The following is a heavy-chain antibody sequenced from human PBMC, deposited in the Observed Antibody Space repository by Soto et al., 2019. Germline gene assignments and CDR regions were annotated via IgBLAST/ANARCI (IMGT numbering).Heavy chain of an antibody. J-gene: IGHJ4*02. CDR2: IYYSGST. CDR3: ARVGAVAVFDY. Sequence: SVTLSLTCTVSGGSISSYYWSWIRQPPGKGLEWIGYIYYSGSTNYNPSLKSRVTISVDTSKNQFSLKLSSVTAADTAVYYCARVGAVAVFDYWGQGTLVTVSS. D-gene: IGHD6-19*01. V-gene: IGHV4-59*01. CDR1: GGSISSYY.